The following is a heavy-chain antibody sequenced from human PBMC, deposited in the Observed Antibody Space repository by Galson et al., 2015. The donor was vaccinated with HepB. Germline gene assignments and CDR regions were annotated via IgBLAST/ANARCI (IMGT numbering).Heavy chain of an antibody. V-gene: IGHV1-46*03. J-gene: IGHJ6*03. D-gene: IGHD6-13*01. CDR1: GYTFTSYY. Sequence: SVKVSCKASGYTFTSYYMHWVRQAPGQGLEWMGIINPSGGSTSYAQKFQGRVTMTRDTSTSTVYMELSSLRSEDTAVYYCARDPAGYSSSWYNQDYYYMDVWGKGTTVTVSS. CDR3: ARDPAGYSSSWYNQDYYYMDV. CDR2: INPSGGST.